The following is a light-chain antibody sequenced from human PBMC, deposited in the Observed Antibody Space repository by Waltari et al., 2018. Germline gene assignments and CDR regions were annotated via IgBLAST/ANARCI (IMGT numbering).Light chain of an antibody. CDR1: PSLLHSNGYNY. V-gene: IGKV2-28*01. J-gene: IGKJ4*01. CDR3: MQALQTPPI. Sequence: DIVMTQSPLSLPVTPGERASLSCRSSPSLLHSNGYNYLDWYLQKPGQSPQLLIYLGSNRASGVPDRFSGSGSGTDFTLKISRVEAEDVGVYYGMQALQTPPIFGGGTKVEIK. CDR2: LGS.